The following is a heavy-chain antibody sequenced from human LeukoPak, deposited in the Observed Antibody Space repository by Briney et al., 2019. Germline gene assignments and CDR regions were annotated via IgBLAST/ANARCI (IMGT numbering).Heavy chain of an antibody. Sequence: GGSLRLSCAASGFTFSSYVMSWVRQTPGKGLEWVANIKQDGSEKYYVDSVKGRFTISRDNAKSSLYLQMNSLRVEDTAVYYCATSRTLDHWGQGTLVTVSS. CDR2: IKQDGSEK. J-gene: IGHJ4*02. CDR1: GFTFSSYV. CDR3: ATSRTLDH. V-gene: IGHV3-7*03.